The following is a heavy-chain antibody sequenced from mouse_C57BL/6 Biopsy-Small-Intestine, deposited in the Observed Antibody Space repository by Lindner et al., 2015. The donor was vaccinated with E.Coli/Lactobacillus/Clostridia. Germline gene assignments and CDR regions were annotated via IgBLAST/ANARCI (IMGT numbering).Heavy chain of an antibody. D-gene: IGHD1-1*01. CDR1: GFTFSDYG. CDR3: ARKGLFIITVVPTGAMDY. V-gene: IGHV5-17*01. J-gene: IGHJ4*01. Sequence: VQLQESGGGLVKFGGSLKLSCAASGFTFSDYGMHWVRQAPEKGLEWVAYISSGSSSIYYADTVKGRFTISRDNAKNTLFLQMTSLRSEDTAMYYCARKGLFIITVVPTGAMDYWGQGTSVTVSS. CDR2: ISSGSSSI.